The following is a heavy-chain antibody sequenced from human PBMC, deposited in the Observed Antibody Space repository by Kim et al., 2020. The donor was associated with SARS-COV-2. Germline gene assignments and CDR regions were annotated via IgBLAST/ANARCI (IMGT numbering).Heavy chain of an antibody. CDR3: TTDFSFAYYGSGSPWVDAFDI. V-gene: IGHV3-15*01. CDR1: GFTFSNAW. CDR2: IKSKTDGGTT. D-gene: IGHD3-10*01. J-gene: IGHJ3*02. Sequence: GGSLRLSCAASGFTFSNAWMSWVRQAPGKGLEWVGRIKSKTDGGTTDYAAPVKGRFTISRDDSKNTLYLQMNSLKTEDTAVYYCTTDFSFAYYGSGSPWVDAFDIWGQGTMVTVSS.